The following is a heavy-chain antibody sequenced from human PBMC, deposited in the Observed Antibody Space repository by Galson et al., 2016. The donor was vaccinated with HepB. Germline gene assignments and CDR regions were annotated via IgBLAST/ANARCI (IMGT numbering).Heavy chain of an antibody. V-gene: IGHV3-33*01. D-gene: IGHD5-18*01. CDR3: ARDYSYGFDS. CDR2: IYYDGSDK. CDR1: GFTFSDFG. J-gene: IGHJ4*02. Sequence: SLRLSCAASGFTFSDFGMHWVRQAPGKGLEWVAVIYYDGSDKFYAESVKGRFTISRDNSKNTLYLQMNSLRVEDTAVYYCARDYSYGFDSWGQGTLVTVSS.